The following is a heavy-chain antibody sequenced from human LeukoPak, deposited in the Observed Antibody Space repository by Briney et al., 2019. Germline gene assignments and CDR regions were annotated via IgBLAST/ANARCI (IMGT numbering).Heavy chain of an antibody. CDR2: ITGSSSSK. J-gene: IGHJ3*01. D-gene: IGHD6-19*01. V-gene: IGHV3-48*01. CDR3: ARPTTSGWYPH. Sequence: PGGSLRLSCAASGFTFSDYDMNWIRQAPGTGLEWVSYITGSSSSKYYADSVKGRFTISRDNAKNSLYLQMNSLRAEDTAVYYCARPTTSGWYPHWGQGTMVTV. CDR1: GFTFSDYD.